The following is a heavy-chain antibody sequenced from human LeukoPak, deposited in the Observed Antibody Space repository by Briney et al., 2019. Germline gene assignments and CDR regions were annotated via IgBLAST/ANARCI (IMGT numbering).Heavy chain of an antibody. Sequence: GGSLRLSCAASGFTFSSYGMHWVRQAPGKGLEWVAFIRYDGSKKYYADSVKGRFTISRDNSKNTLYLQMNSLRAEDTAVYYCAKPGREYDILTGYPDYWGQGTLVTVSS. CDR2: IRYDGSKK. J-gene: IGHJ4*02. CDR1: GFTFSSYG. CDR3: AKPGREYDILTGYPDY. V-gene: IGHV3-30*02. D-gene: IGHD3-9*01.